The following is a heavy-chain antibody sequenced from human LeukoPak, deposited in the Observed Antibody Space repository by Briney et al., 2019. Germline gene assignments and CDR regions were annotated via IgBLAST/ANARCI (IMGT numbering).Heavy chain of an antibody. V-gene: IGHV3-11*01. Sequence: PGGSLRLSCAASRSTFSDYYMSWIRQAPGKGLEWVSYISSSGSTIYYADSVKGRCTISRDNAKNSLYLQMNSLRAEDTAVYYCARYQYSYGYGRFRYFDYWGQGTLVTVSS. CDR3: ARYQYSYGYGRFRYFDY. CDR2: ISSSGSTI. J-gene: IGHJ4*02. CDR1: RSTFSDYY. D-gene: IGHD5-18*01.